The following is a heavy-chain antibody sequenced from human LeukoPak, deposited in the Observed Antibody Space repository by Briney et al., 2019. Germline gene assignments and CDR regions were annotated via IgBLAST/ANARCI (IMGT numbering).Heavy chain of an antibody. V-gene: IGHV6-1*01. CDR3: ARAGAGAIVAFDI. J-gene: IGHJ3*02. Sequence: SQTLSLTCAISGDSVSSNSAAWNWIRQFPSRGLEWLGRTYYRSKWYNDYAVSVKSRITVNPDTSKNQFSLHLNSVTPEDTAVYYCARAGAGAIVAFDIWGQGTMVTVSS. D-gene: IGHD1-26*01. CDR2: TYYRSKWYN. CDR1: GDSVSSNSAA.